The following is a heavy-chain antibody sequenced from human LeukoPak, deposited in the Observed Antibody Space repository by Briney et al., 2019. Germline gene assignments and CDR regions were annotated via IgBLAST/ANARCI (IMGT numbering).Heavy chain of an antibody. CDR2: ISASGCRT. Sequence: PGRSLRLSCAASGFTFDDYAMHWVRQSPEKGLQWVSAISASGCRTYYSDSVKGHFTISRDNSNNTLYLQMDSLRAEDTAVYFCARDPVSATGSYYFSSWGQGTLVTVSS. D-gene: IGHD3-10*01. V-gene: IGHV3-23*01. CDR1: GFTFDDYA. J-gene: IGHJ4*02. CDR3: ARDPVSATGSYYFSS.